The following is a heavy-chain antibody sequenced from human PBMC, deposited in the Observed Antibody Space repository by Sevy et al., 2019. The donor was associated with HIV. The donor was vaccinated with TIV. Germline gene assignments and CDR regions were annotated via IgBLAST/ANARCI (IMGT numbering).Heavy chain of an antibody. Sequence: GGSLRLSCAASGFTFSTYWMSWVRQAPGKGLEWVGNIKQDGSDKNYVDSVKGRFTISRDNAKNFLYLQMHSLTAEDTAVYYCAKDGEGQITMIPRWYYFDYWGQGTLVTVSS. CDR2: IKQDGSDK. CDR1: GFTFSTYW. CDR3: AKDGEGQITMIPRWYYFDY. V-gene: IGHV3-7*01. D-gene: IGHD3-22*01. J-gene: IGHJ4*02.